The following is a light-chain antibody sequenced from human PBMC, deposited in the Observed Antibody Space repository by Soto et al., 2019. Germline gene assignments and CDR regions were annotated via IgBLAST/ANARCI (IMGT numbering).Light chain of an antibody. J-gene: IGKJ1*01. CDR2: DGS. Sequence: DIQMTQSPSTLSASVGARVAITCRASQSISWWLAWYQQKPGKAPKLLISDGSTLESRVPLRFRGSVSGTEFTLTIIRLQPDDVATYYCQQYYTFRWTFGHGPKLDIK. V-gene: IGKV1-5*01. CDR3: QQYYTFRWT. CDR1: QSISWW.